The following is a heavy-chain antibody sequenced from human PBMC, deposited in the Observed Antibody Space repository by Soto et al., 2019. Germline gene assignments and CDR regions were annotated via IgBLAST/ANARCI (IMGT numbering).Heavy chain of an antibody. CDR3: ATDHNCSSTSCYTGGNNWFDP. CDR1: GYTLTELS. V-gene: IGHV1-24*01. D-gene: IGHD2-2*02. J-gene: IGHJ5*02. Sequence: ASVKVSCKVSGYTLTELSMHWVRQAPGKGLEWMGGFDPEDGETIYAQKFQGRVTMTEDTSTDTAYMELSSLRSEDTAVYYCATDHNCSSTSCYTGGNNWFDPWGQGTLVTVSS. CDR2: FDPEDGET.